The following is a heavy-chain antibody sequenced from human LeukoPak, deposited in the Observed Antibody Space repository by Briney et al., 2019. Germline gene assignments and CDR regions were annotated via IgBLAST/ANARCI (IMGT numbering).Heavy chain of an antibody. D-gene: IGHD2-15*01. Sequence: ASVKVSCKASGYTFTSYDINWVRQATGQGLEWMGWMNPNSGNTGYAQKFQGRVTMTTDTSTSTAYMELRSLRSDDTAVYYCARVRLAYGTKSYFDYWGQGTLVTVSS. J-gene: IGHJ4*02. CDR1: GYTFTSYD. V-gene: IGHV1-8*01. CDR2: MNPNSGNT. CDR3: ARVRLAYGTKSYFDY.